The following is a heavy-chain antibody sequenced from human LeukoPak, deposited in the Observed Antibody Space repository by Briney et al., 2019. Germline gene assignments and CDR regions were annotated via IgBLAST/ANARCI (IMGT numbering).Heavy chain of an antibody. D-gene: IGHD1-26*01. CDR3: ARRRDSGSLQHFDY. J-gene: IGHJ4*02. V-gene: IGHV3-21*04. Sequence: GGSLRLSCAASGFTFSSYNMNWVRQAPGKGLEWVSFISTSSSYIYYADSVKGRFTISRDNAKNSLYLQINSLRAEDTAVYYCARRRDSGSLQHFDYWGQGTLVTVSS. CDR1: GFTFSSYN. CDR2: ISTSSSYI.